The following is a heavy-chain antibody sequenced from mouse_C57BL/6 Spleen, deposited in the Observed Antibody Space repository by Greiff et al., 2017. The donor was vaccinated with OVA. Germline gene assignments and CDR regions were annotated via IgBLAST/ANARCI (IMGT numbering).Heavy chain of an antibody. Sequence: DVMLVESGGGLVKPGGSLKLSCAASGFTFSSYAMSWVRQTPEKRLEWVATISDGGSYTYYPDNVKGRFTISRDNAKNNLYLQMSHLKSEDTAMYYCAKTGTENFDYWGQGTTLTVSS. V-gene: IGHV5-4*03. CDR1: GFTFSSYA. CDR3: AKTGTENFDY. D-gene: IGHD4-1*01. J-gene: IGHJ2*01. CDR2: ISDGGSYT.